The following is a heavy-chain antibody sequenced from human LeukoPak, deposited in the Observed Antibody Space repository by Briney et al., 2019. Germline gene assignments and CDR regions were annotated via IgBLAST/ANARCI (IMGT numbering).Heavy chain of an antibody. J-gene: IGHJ1*01. D-gene: IGHD6-13*01. Sequence: GASVKVSCRASGGTFRNYGVNWVRQAPGQGLQWMGVLIPMFEEPRYAPKFQGRVTFTADRSADTVHMELRNLRYEDMAAYYCARAIGRAAAADFWGQGTLVTVSS. CDR1: GGTFRNYG. CDR3: ARAIGRAAAADF. CDR2: LIPMFEEP. V-gene: IGHV1-69*06.